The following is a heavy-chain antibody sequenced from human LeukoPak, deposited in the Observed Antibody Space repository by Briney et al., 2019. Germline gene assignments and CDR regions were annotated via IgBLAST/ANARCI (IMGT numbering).Heavy chain of an antibody. Sequence: ASVKVSCKASGFTFTSSAVQWVRQARGQRLEWIGWIVVGSGNTNYAQKFQERVTITRDMSTSTAYMELSSLRSEDTAVYYCAAVIVGATDFDYWGQGTLVTASS. CDR2: IVVGSGNT. J-gene: IGHJ4*02. V-gene: IGHV1-58*01. D-gene: IGHD1-26*01. CDR3: AAVIVGATDFDY. CDR1: GFTFTSSA.